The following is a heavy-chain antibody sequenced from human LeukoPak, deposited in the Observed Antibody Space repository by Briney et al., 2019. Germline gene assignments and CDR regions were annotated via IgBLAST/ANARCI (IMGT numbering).Heavy chain of an antibody. Sequence: SETLSLTCAVYGGSFSGYYWSWIRQPPGKGLEWIGEINHSGSTNYNPSLKSRVTMSLDMSKNQFSLKLNSVTAADTAVYYCARVQPMFISRPHFDSWGQGTLVTVSS. CDR3: ARVQPMFISRPHFDS. V-gene: IGHV4-34*01. CDR2: INHSGST. CDR1: GGSFSGYY. J-gene: IGHJ4*02. D-gene: IGHD6-13*01.